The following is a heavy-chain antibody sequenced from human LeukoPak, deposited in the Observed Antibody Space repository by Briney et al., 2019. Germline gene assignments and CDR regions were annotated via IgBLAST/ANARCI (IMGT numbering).Heavy chain of an antibody. CDR1: GGSIGSYY. Sequence: SETLSLTCTVSGGSIGSYYWSWIRQPPGKGLEWIGYIYYSGSTNYNPSLKSRVTISVDTSKNQFSLKLSSVTAADTAVYYCARVSHGYFDYWGQGTLVTVSS. CDR3: ARVSHGYFDY. CDR2: IYYSGST. V-gene: IGHV4-59*01. J-gene: IGHJ4*02.